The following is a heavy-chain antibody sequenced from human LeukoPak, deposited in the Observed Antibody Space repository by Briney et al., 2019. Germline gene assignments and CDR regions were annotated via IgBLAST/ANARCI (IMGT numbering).Heavy chain of an antibody. J-gene: IGHJ4*02. D-gene: IGHD6-19*01. CDR3: ARDKRRAVAGILNY. V-gene: IGHV1-18*01. CDR2: ISAYNGNT. CDR1: GYTLTSYG. Sequence: ASVKVSCKASGYTLTSYGISWVRQAPGQGLEWMGWISAYNGNTNYAQKLQGRVTMTTDTSTSTAYMELRSLRSDDTAVYYCARDKRRAVAGILNYWGQGTLVTVSS.